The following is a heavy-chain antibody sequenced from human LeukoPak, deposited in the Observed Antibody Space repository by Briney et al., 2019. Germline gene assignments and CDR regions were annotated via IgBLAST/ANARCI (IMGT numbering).Heavy chain of an antibody. V-gene: IGHV3-48*03. CDR3: ARESGVTKIDY. CDR2: ISTSGTTI. Sequence: PGRSLRLSCAASGFTFSSYEMNWVRQAPGKGLEWVSYISTSGTTIYYADSVKGRFTISRDNARNSLYLQMNSLRAEDTAVYYCARESGVTKIDYWGQGTLVSVSS. D-gene: IGHD4-17*01. CDR1: GFTFSSYE. J-gene: IGHJ4*02.